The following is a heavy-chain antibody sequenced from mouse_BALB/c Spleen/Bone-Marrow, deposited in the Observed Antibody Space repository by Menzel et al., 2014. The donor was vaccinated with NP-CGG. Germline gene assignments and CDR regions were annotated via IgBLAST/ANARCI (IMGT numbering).Heavy chain of an antibody. CDR2: IDPANGNT. CDR3: ASYYYGSSLFAY. D-gene: IGHD1-1*01. V-gene: IGHV14-3*02. J-gene: IGHJ3*01. Sequence: KHSGAELVKPGASVKLSCTASGFNIKDTYMHWVKHRPEQGLEWVGRIDPANGNTKYDPKFQGKATITADTSSNTAYLQLSSLTSEDTAVYYCASYYYGSSLFAYWGQGTLVTVSA. CDR1: GFNIKDTY.